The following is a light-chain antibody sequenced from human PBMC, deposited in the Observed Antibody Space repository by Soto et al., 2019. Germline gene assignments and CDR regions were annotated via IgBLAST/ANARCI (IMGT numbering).Light chain of an antibody. CDR2: WAS. J-gene: IGKJ2*01. V-gene: IGKV4-1*01. Sequence: DIVMTQSPDSLAVSLGERATINCKSSQSVLYSPNNRNCLAWFQQKPGQPPKLLIYWASTRESGVPDRFSGSGSGTDFTLTISSLQAEDVAVYYCQQFYSTPHTFGQGTKLELK. CDR3: QQFYSTPHT. CDR1: QSVLYSPNNRNC.